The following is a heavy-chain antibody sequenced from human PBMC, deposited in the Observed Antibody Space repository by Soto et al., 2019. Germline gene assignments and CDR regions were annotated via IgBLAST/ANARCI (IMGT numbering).Heavy chain of an antibody. CDR1: GGTFSSYA. CDR3: ARDLYGGKAYYHYYGMDV. CDR2: IIPIFGTA. V-gene: IGHV1-69*01. D-gene: IGHD4-17*01. Sequence: QVQLVQSGAEVKKPGSSVKVSCKASGGTFSSYAISWVRQAPGQGLEWMGGIIPIFGTANYAQKFQGRVTITADESTSTAYMELSSLRSEDTAVYYCARDLYGGKAYYHYYGMDVWGQGTTVTVSS. J-gene: IGHJ6*02.